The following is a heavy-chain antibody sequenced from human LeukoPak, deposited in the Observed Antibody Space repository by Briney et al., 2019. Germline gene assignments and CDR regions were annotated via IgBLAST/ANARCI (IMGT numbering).Heavy chain of an antibody. D-gene: IGHD3-10*01. CDR1: GGSFSGYY. CDR3: ARVLTMVRGVVGQYYFDY. V-gene: IGHV4-34*01. Sequence: SETLSLTCAVYGGSFSGYYWSWIRQPPGKGLEWIGEINHSGSTNYNPSLKSRVTISVDTSKDQFSLKLSSVTAADTAVYYCARVLTMVRGVVGQYYFDYWGQGTLVTVSS. J-gene: IGHJ4*02. CDR2: INHSGST.